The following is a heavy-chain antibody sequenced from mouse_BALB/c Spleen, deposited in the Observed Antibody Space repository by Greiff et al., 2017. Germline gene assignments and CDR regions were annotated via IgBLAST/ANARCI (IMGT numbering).Heavy chain of an antibody. CDR1: GYSITSGYY. D-gene: IGHD2-1*01. V-gene: IGHV3-6*02. Sequence: DVKLQESGPGLVKPSQSLSLTCSVTGYSITSGYYWNWIRQFPGNKLEWMGYISYDGSNNYNPSLKNRISITRDTSKNQFFLKLNSVTTEDTATYYCARVYYGNYWWYFDVWGAGTTVTVSS. CDR2: ISYDGSN. CDR3: ARVYYGNYWWYFDV. J-gene: IGHJ1*01.